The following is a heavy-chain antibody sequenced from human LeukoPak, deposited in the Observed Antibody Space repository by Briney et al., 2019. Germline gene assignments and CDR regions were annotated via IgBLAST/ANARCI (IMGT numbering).Heavy chain of an antibody. CDR3: ARDPLYYYDSSGYSEPNFDY. D-gene: IGHD3-22*01. CDR1: GYTFTSYG. V-gene: IGHV1-18*01. J-gene: IGHJ4*02. Sequence: ASVKVSCKASGYTFTSYGISWVRQAPGQGLEGMGWISAYNGNTNYAQKLQGRVTMTTDTSTSTAYMELRSLRSDDTAVYYCARDPLYYYDSSGYSEPNFDYWGQGTLVTVSS. CDR2: ISAYNGNT.